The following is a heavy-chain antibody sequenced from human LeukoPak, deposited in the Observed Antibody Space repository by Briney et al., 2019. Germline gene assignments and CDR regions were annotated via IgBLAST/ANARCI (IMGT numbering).Heavy chain of an antibody. J-gene: IGHJ5*02. CDR1: GGSISSGGYS. CDR3: ARESGYYPPSWFDP. CDR2: IYYSGST. D-gene: IGHD3-3*01. V-gene: IGHV4-30-2*05. Sequence: SETLSLTCAVSGGSISSGGYSWSWIRQPPGKGLEWIGYIYYSGSTYYNPSLKSRVTISVDTSKNQFSLKLSSVTAADTAVYYCARESGYYPPSWFDPWGQGTLATVSS.